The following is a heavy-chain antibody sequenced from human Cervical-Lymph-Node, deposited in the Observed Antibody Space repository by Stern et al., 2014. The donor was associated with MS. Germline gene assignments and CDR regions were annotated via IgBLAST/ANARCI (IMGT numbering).Heavy chain of an antibody. J-gene: IGHJ4*02. CDR1: GDTFIKYG. Sequence: QLVQSGAEGKRPGSSVKVSCKASGDTFIKYGIGWVRQVPGQGTEWMGGIIPIFGKAKYVQKFQGKVTISADMSTSTAYMELSSLRSEDSAVYYCARDRGIAAAGAALPFDYWGQGTLVFVSA. D-gene: IGHD6-13*01. CDR3: ARDRGIAAAGAALPFDY. CDR2: IIPIFGKA. V-gene: IGHV1-69*06.